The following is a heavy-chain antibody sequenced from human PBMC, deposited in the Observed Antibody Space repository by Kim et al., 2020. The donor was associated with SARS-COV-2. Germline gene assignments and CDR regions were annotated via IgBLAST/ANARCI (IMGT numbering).Heavy chain of an antibody. CDR3: AKDSTAAGYGGNPPGLIDP. Sequence: GRFTISRDNSKNTLYLQMNSLRAEDTAVYYCAKDSTAAGYGGNPPGLIDPWGQGTLVTVSS. J-gene: IGHJ5*02. D-gene: IGHD2-15*01. V-gene: IGHV3-33*06.